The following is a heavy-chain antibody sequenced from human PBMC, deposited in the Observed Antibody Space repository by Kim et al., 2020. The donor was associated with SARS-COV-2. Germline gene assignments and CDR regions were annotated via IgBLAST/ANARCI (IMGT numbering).Heavy chain of an antibody. J-gene: IGHJ5*02. CDR1: GGSFSGYY. CDR3: ARVRIVVVPAAMGYNWFDP. Sequence: SETLSLTCAVYGGSFSGYYWSWIRQPPVKGLEWIGEINHSGSTNYNPSLKSRVTISVDTSKNQFSLKLSSVTAADTTVYYCARVRIVVVPAAMGYNWFDPWGQGTLVTVSS. V-gene: IGHV4-34*01. CDR2: INHSGST. D-gene: IGHD2-2*01.